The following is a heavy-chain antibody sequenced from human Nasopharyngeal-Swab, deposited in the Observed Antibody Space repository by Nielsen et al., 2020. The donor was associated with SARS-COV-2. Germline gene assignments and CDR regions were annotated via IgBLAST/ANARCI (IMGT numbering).Heavy chain of an antibody. J-gene: IGHJ6*03. Sequence: GESLKISCAASGFTVSSNYMSWVRQAPGKGLEWVSVIYSGGSTYYADSVKGRFTISRDNSKNTPYLQMNSLRAEDTAVYYSGTTPAGTYYYYMDVWGKGTTVTVSS. CDR2: IYSGGST. CDR3: GTTPAGTYYYYMDV. V-gene: IGHV3-66*01. CDR1: GFTVSSNY. D-gene: IGHD2/OR15-2a*01.